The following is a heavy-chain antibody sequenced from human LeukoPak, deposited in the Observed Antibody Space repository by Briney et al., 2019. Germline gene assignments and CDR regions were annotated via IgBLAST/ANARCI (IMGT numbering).Heavy chain of an antibody. CDR1: GGSFSGYY. CDR2: INHSGST. J-gene: IGHJ4*02. Sequence: NASETLSLTCAVYGGSFSGYYWSWIRQPPGKGLEWIGEINHSGSTNYNSSLKSRVTISVDTSKNQFSLKLSSVTAADTAVYYCARDDYDILTGYYYYFDYWGQGTLVTVSS. V-gene: IGHV4-34*01. D-gene: IGHD3-9*01. CDR3: ARDDYDILTGYYYYFDY.